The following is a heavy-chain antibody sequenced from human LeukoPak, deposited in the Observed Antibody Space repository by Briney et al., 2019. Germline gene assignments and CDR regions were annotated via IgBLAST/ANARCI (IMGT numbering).Heavy chain of an antibody. D-gene: IGHD4-17*01. CDR3: ARATVTTLVFDY. V-gene: IGHV4-31*03. Sequence: SETLSLTCTVSGVSISSGAYYWSWIRQHPGKGLEWIGYIYYSGCTYYNPSLKSRVTISVDTSKNQFSLKLSSVTAADTAVYYCARATVTTLVFDYWGQGTLVTVSS. CDR1: GVSISSGAYY. CDR2: IYYSGCT. J-gene: IGHJ4*02.